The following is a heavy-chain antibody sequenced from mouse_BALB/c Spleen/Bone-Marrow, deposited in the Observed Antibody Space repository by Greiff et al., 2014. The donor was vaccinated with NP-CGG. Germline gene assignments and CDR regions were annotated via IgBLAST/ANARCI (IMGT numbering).Heavy chain of an antibody. CDR1: GYTFTSYY. J-gene: IGHJ1*01. CDR3: TRSDGYYVPHWYFDV. Sequence: QVQLQQSGAELVKPGASVKLSCKASGYTFTSYYMYWVKQRPGQGLEWIGEVNPSNGGTNFNEKFKGKATLTVDKSSSTAYMQLSSLTSEDSAVYYCTRSDGYYVPHWYFDVWGAGTTVTVSS. V-gene: IGHV1S81*02. CDR2: VNPSNGGT. D-gene: IGHD2-3*01.